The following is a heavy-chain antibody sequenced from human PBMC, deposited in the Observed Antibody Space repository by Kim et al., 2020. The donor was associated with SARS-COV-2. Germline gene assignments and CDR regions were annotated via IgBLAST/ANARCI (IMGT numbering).Heavy chain of an antibody. CDR2: LTYSCFV. V-gene: IGHV3-23*01. Sequence: SLSLSFSSSLFLFFTFSFLFFLPSPFPLLEWISGLTYSCFVVFFDSLRVHFSISRDNSPPTLYLQINSLTAEDTAIYYCAKMRGMESQNYGMDVWGQGTTVIVSS. D-gene: IGHD1-1*01. CDR3: AKMRGMESQNYGMDV. J-gene: IGHJ6*02. CDR1: LFLFFTFS.